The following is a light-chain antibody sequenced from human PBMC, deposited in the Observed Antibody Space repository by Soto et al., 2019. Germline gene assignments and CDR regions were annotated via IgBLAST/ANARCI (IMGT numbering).Light chain of an antibody. CDR2: DNN. Sequence: QSVLTQPPSVSAAPGQKVTISCSGGSFNIGDNYVSWYQQLPGTAPKLLIYDNNKRPSGIPDRFSGSKSGTSATLDISGLQNGDEADYYCGSWDTSVSGIIFGGGTKVTVL. J-gene: IGLJ2*01. CDR1: SFNIGDNY. CDR3: GSWDTSVSGII. V-gene: IGLV1-51*01.